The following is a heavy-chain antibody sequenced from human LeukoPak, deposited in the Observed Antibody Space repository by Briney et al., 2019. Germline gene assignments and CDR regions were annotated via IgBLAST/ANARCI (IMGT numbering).Heavy chain of an antibody. D-gene: IGHD6-19*01. V-gene: IGHV4-59*01. CDR3: ARVGYSSGWYMGALLFFNY. Sequence: SETLSLTCTVSGGSIKSYYWNWIRQPPGKGLELIGYIYYSGSPTYNPSLKSRVTISVDTSKNQFSLKLSSVTAADTAVYYCARVGYSSGWYMGALLFFNYWGQGTLVTVSS. CDR2: IYYSGSP. J-gene: IGHJ4*02. CDR1: GGSIKSYY.